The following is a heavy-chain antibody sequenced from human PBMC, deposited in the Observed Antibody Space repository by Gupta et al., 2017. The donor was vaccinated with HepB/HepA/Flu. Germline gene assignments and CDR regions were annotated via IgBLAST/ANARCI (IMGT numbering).Heavy chain of an antibody. CDR3: VRVKGGIAAAGTTAGYFDL. Sequence: EVQLVESGGGLVQPGGSLRLSCAASGLTFSDYDMHWVRQATGKGLEWVSAIGTLDDTYYPGSVEGRFTVSRDNARDSLYLQMKSLRVADTAVYYCVRVKGGIAAAGTTAGYFDLWGRGTLVTVSS. CDR2: IGTLDDT. J-gene: IGHJ2*01. CDR1: GLTFSDYD. D-gene: IGHD6-13*01. V-gene: IGHV3-13*01.